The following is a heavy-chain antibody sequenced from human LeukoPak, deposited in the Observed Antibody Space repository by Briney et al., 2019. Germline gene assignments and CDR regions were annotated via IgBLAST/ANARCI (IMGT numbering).Heavy chain of an antibody. CDR3: ARDPPDYIYGMDV. CDR2: ISSSSSTI. CDR1: VFTFSSYS. Sequence: GGSLRLSCAASVFTFSSYSMNWVRQAPGKGLEWVSYISSSSSTIYYADSVKGRFTISRDNAKNSLYLQMNSLRAEDTAVYYCARDPPDYIYGMDVWGQGTTVTVSS. V-gene: IGHV3-48*01. J-gene: IGHJ6*02.